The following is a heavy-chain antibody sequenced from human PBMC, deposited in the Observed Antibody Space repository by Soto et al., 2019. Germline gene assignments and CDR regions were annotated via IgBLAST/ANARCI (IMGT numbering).Heavy chain of an antibody. CDR3: ARHGSIAAPEGWFDP. CDR1: AYSFTSYW. V-gene: IGHV5-10-1*01. CDR2: IDPSDSYT. Sequence: GESLKISCKGSAYSFTSYWISWVRQMPGKVLEWMGRIDPSDSYTNYSPSFQGHVTISADKSISTAYLQWSSLKASDTAMYYCARHGSIAAPEGWFDPWGQGTLVTVSS. J-gene: IGHJ5*02. D-gene: IGHD6-6*01.